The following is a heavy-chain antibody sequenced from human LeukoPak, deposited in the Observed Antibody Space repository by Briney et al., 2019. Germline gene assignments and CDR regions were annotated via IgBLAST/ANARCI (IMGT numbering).Heavy chain of an antibody. CDR3: ARDSYGSGSNHDY. CDR1: GGSISSYY. D-gene: IGHD3-10*01. V-gene: IGHV4-59*12. Sequence: SETLSLTCTVSGGSISSYYWSWIRQPPGKGLEWIGYIYYSGSTNYNPSLKSRVTISGDTSKNQFSLSLTSVTVADTAVYYCARDSYGSGSNHDYWGQGTLVTVSS. J-gene: IGHJ4*02. CDR2: IYYSGST.